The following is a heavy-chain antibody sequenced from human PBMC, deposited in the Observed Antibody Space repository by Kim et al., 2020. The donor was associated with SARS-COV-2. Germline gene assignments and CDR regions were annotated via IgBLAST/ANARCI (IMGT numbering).Heavy chain of an antibody. D-gene: IGHD2-2*01. CDR3: AKGISKSIYYYYGMDV. J-gene: IGHJ6*02. Sequence: SLQRRSTISRDNSKNTLYLQMNSLRVGDTAVYYCAKGISKSIYYYYGMDVWGQGTTVTVSS. V-gene: IGHV3-23*01.